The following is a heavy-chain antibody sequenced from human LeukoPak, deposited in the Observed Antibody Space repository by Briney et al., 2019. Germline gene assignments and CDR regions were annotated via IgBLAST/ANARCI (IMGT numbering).Heavy chain of an antibody. Sequence: GGSLRLSCAASGFTFSNYWMSWVRQAPGKGLEWVANIKKDGGEKYYVDSVKGRFTISRDNAKNSLYLQMNSLRAEDTAVYYCARGQDTPFAFDIWGQGTMVTVSS. D-gene: IGHD2-15*01. J-gene: IGHJ3*02. CDR3: ARGQDTPFAFDI. CDR1: GFTFSNYW. CDR2: IKKDGGEK. V-gene: IGHV3-7*01.